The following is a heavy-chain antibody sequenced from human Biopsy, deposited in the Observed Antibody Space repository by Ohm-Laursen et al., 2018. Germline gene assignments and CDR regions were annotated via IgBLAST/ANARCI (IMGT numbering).Heavy chain of an antibody. CDR3: ARGGSGSGYYGMDV. CDR2: IIPIVGIT. D-gene: IGHD3-10*01. J-gene: IGHJ6*02. CDR1: GDTFSRSA. V-gene: IGHV1-69*04. Sequence: SSVKVSCKASGDTFSRSAFFWVRQAPGQGLVYLGRIIPIVGITNHAQTFQGRITLTADKSTFMVYMELRRLRSDDTAIYYCARGGSGSGYYGMDVWGQGATVSVSS.